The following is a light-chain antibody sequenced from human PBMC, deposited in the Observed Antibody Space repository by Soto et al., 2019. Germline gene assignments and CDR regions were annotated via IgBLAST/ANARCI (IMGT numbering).Light chain of an antibody. CDR3: QQSDSFPVT. CDR1: QSISRN. CDR2: GAS. J-gene: IGKJ4*01. V-gene: IGKV1-39*01. Sequence: DIQMTQSPSSLSASIGDRVTITCRASQSISRNLNWYQQKPGKAPKVLIYGASNLQSGVPSRFSGSGSGTDFTLTISSLKPEDFATFYCQQSDSFPVTFGGGTKVEIK.